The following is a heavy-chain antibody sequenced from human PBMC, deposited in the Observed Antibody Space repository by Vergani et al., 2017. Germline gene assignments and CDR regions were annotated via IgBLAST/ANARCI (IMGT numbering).Heavy chain of an antibody. V-gene: IGHV3-48*01. Sequence: EVQLVESGGGLVQPGGSLRLSCAASGFTFSNYSMNWVRQAPGKGLEWVSYISSSSSTIYYADSVKGRFTISRDNSKNTLYLQMNSLRAEDTAVYYCAKDLPMAPLDVWGKGTTVTVSS. CDR1: GFTFSNYS. CDR2: ISSSSSTI. CDR3: AKDLPMAPLDV. D-gene: IGHD5-24*01. J-gene: IGHJ6*04.